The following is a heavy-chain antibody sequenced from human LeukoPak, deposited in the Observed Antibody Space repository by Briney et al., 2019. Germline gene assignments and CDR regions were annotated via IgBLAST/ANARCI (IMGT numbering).Heavy chain of an antibody. J-gene: IGHJ4*01. CDR1: RFTFSFYW. CDR3: ARWAESGGYYYIDY. V-gene: IGHV3-7*01. CDR2: IKGDGTEK. Sequence: GGSLRLSCAASRFTFSFYWMTWVRQAPGKGLEWVANIKGDGTEKSYVDSVKGRFTISRDNADNSLSLQMNSLRAEDKAVYYCARWAESGGYYYIDYWGHGTLVTVSS. D-gene: IGHD3-22*01.